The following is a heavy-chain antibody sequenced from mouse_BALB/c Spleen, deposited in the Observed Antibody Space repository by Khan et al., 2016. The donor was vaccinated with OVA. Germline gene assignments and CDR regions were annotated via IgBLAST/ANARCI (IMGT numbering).Heavy chain of an antibody. CDR1: GFSLTNYG. CDR3: AKNRNGYFDY. J-gene: IGHJ2*01. D-gene: IGHD1-1*02. V-gene: IGHV2-2*02. Sequence: QVQLKESGPGLVQPSQSLSITCTVSGFSLTNYGVHWVRQSPGKGLEWLGVIWSGGITDYNETFISRLSISKDISKSQVFFKMNSLQANDTARYYCAKNRNGYFDYWGQGTTLTVSS. CDR2: IWSGGIT.